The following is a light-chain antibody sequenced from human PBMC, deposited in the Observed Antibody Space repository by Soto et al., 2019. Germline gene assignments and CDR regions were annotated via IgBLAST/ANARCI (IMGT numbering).Light chain of an antibody. CDR1: QSLVYSDGNTY. CDR3: MQASHWPRT. CDR2: KVS. V-gene: IGKV2-30*01. J-gene: IGKJ1*01. Sequence: DVVMTQSPLSLPVTLGQPASISCRSSQSLVYSDGNTYLNWYQQWPGQSPRRLMYKVSSRDSGDPDRFSGSGSGTDFTVNISRVEAEDVVVYYCMQASHWPRTFGQGTKVEIK.